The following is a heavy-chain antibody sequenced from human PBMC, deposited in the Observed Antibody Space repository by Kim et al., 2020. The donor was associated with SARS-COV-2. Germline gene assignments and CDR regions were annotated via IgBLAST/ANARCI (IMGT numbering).Heavy chain of an antibody. Sequence: GGSLRLSCAASGFTFSSYWMSWVRQAPGKGLEWVANIKQDGSEKYYVDSVKGRFTISRDNAKNSLYLQMNSLRAEDTAVYYCARAPFVDTAMVFDYWGQGTLVTVSS. D-gene: IGHD5-18*01. CDR2: IKQDGSEK. CDR3: ARAPFVDTAMVFDY. V-gene: IGHV3-7*03. J-gene: IGHJ4*02. CDR1: GFTFSSYW.